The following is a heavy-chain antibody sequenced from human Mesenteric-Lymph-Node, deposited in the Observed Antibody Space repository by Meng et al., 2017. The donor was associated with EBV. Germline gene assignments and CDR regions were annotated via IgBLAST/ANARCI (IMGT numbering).Heavy chain of an antibody. D-gene: IGHD3-10*01. CDR2: SGRS. Sequence: HRQLRGSGQGLVKPSGTLSLPASISVGAISSNLWGGNRQPPGKGLGWIGDSGRSNYNPSLKSRVTISVDTSKNQFSLKLSSVTAADTAVYYCARRLHYYGCLGSWSQGTLVTVSS. J-gene: IGHJ4*02. CDR3: ARRLHYYGCLGS. CDR1: VGAISSNL. V-gene: IGHV4-39*01.